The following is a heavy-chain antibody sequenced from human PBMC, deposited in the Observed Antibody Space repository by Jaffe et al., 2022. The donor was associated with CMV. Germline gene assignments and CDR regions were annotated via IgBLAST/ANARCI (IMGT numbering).Heavy chain of an antibody. D-gene: IGHD2-15*01. J-gene: IGHJ4*02. CDR1: GYTFTSYG. CDR3: ARDVPFLPYSHIVVVVGFDY. CDR2: ISAYNGNT. V-gene: IGHV1-18*01. Sequence: QVQLVQSGAEVKKPGASVKVSCKASGYTFTSYGISWVRQAPGQGLEWMGWISAYNGNTNYAQKLQGRVTMTTDTSTSTAYMELRSLRSDDTAVYYCARDVPFLPYSHIVVVVGFDYWGQGTLVTVSS.